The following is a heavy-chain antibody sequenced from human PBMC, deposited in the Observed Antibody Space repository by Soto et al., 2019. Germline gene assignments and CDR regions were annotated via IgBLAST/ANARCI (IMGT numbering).Heavy chain of an antibody. V-gene: IGHV4-59*01. CDR1: GGSISSYY. CDR2: IYYSGRT. CDR3: ARGYYGSGSYPFDY. J-gene: IGHJ4*02. Sequence: SETLSLTCTVSGGSISSYYWSWIRQPPGKGLEWIGYIYYSGRTNYNPSLKSRVTISVDTSKNQFSLKLSSVTAADTAVYYCARGYYGSGSYPFDYWGQGTLVTVSS. D-gene: IGHD3-10*01.